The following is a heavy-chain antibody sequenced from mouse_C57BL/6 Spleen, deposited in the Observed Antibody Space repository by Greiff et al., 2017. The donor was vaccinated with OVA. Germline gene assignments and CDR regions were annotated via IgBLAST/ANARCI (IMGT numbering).Heavy chain of an antibody. CDR1: GYSITSGYY. D-gene: IGHD1-3*01. J-gene: IGHJ4*01. CDR3: ARDGLRAMDY. Sequence: DVQLQESGPGLVKPSQSLSLTCSVTGYSITSGYYWNWIRQFPGNKLEWMGYISYDGSNNYNPSLKNRISITRDTSKNQFFLKLNSVTTEDTATYYCARDGLRAMDYWGQGTSVTVSS. V-gene: IGHV3-6*01. CDR2: ISYDGSN.